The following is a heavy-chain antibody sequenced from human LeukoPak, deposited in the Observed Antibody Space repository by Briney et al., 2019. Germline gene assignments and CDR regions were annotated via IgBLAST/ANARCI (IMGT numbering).Heavy chain of an antibody. CDR3: ARDLGLYDYGGNIDF. CDR1: GFIFDTYS. D-gene: IGHD4-23*01. CDR2: VSSSSRTI. V-gene: IGHV3-48*04. J-gene: IGHJ4*02. Sequence: GGSLRLSCTASGFIFDTYSMNWVRQAPGKGLEWVSYVSSSSRTIYYADSVKGRFTISRDNAKNSLYLQMNSLRAEDTALYYCARDLGLYDYGGNIDFWGQGTLVTVSS.